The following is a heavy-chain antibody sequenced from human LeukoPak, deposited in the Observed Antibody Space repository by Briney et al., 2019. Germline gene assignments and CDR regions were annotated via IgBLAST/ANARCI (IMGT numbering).Heavy chain of an antibody. CDR3: AREWGY. V-gene: IGHV3-7*01. J-gene: IGHJ4*02. CDR1: GFTFSSYW. D-gene: IGHD3-16*01. Sequence: GGSLRLSCAASGFTFSSYWVSWVRQAPGKGLEWVANIKQDGSEKYYVDSVKGRFTISRDNAKNSLYLQMNSLRAEDTAVYYCAREWGYWGQGTLVTVSS. CDR2: IKQDGSEK.